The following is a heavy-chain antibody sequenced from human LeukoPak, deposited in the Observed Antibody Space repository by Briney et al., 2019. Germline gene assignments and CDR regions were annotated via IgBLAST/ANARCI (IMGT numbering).Heavy chain of an antibody. Sequence: GGSLRLSCAASGFTFSSYSMNWDRQAPGKGLEWVSYISSSSSTIYYADSVKGRFTISRDNAKNSLYLQMNSLRAEDTAVYYCAGFERGYAYDYWGQGTLVTVSS. CDR2: ISSSSSTI. D-gene: IGHD3-16*01. CDR3: AGFERGYAYDY. V-gene: IGHV3-48*01. CDR1: GFTFSSYS. J-gene: IGHJ4*02.